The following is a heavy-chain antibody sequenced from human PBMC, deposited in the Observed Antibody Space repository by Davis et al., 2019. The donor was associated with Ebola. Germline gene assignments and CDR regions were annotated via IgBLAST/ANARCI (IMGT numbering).Heavy chain of an antibody. V-gene: IGHV1-18*01. CDR2: ISAYNGNT. Sequence: ASVQVSCKASGYTFTSYGISWVRQAPGPGLEWTGWISAYNGNTNYAQKLQGRVTMTTDTSTSTAYMELRSLRSDDTAVYYCARDGIVVGFMDVWGQGTTVTVSS. CDR1: GYTFTSYG. D-gene: IGHD2-15*01. CDR3: ARDGIVVGFMDV. J-gene: IGHJ6*02.